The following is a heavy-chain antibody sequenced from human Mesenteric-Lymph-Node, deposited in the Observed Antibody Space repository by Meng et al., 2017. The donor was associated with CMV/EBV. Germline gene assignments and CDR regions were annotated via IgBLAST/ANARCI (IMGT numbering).Heavy chain of an antibody. J-gene: IGHJ6*02. CDR2: INADSGGA. Sequence: ASVKVSCKASGYTFTGYYIQWVRRAPGQGLEWMGWINADSGGANFAQQFQGRVIITRDTSISTAYMELSRLRSDDTAVYYCARGGVRGFSGYDSQFYYYGMDVWSRGTTVTVSS. CDR3: ARGGVRGFSGYDSQFYYYGMDV. D-gene: IGHD5-12*01. CDR1: GYTFTGYY. V-gene: IGHV1-2*02.